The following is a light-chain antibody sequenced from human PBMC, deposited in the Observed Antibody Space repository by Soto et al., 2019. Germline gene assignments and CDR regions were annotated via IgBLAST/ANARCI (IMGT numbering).Light chain of an antibody. CDR2: EVT. CDR3: SSYSSTTTLTV. V-gene: IGLV2-14*01. Sequence: QSALAQPACVSGSPGQSITISCIGTSGDIGAYNYVSWYQQHPGKVPKLMIYEVTNRPSGLSNRFSGSKSGNTASLTISGLQAEDEAEYWCSSYSSTTTLTVF. J-gene: IGLJ2*01. CDR1: SGDIGAYNY.